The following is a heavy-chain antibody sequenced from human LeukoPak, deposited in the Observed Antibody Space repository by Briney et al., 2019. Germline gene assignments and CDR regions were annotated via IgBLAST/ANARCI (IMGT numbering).Heavy chain of an antibody. D-gene: IGHD3-22*01. Sequence: GESLKISCKGSGYSFTSYWIGWVRQMPGKGLGWMGIIYPGDSDTRYSPSFQGQVTISADKSISTAYLQWSSLKASDTAMYYCARRDSSGYYYVGLFDYWGQGTLVTVSS. J-gene: IGHJ4*02. CDR1: GYSFTSYW. CDR3: ARRDSSGYYYVGLFDY. CDR2: IYPGDSDT. V-gene: IGHV5-51*01.